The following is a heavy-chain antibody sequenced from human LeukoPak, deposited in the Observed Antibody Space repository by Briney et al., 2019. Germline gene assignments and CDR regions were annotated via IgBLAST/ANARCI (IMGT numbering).Heavy chain of an antibody. CDR3: ARDMTDWWFDP. CDR1: GGSISSGGYY. D-gene: IGHD3-9*01. Sequence: SETLSLTCTVSGGSISSGGYYWSWIRQHPGKGLEWIGYIYYSGSTHYNPSLKSRVTISVDTSKNQFSLKLSSVTAADTAVYYCARDMTDWWFDPWGQETLVTVSS. CDR2: IYYSGST. J-gene: IGHJ5*02. V-gene: IGHV4-31*03.